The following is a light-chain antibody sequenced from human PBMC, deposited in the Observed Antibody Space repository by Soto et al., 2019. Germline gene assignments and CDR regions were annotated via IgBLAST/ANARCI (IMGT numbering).Light chain of an antibody. CDR3: QQRSSWPFT. V-gene: IGKV3-11*01. CDR2: DAS. CDR1: QSVSTY. J-gene: IGKJ4*01. Sequence: EIVLTQSPATLSLSPGERATLSCRASQSVSTYLAWYRQKPGQAPSLLIYDASNRATGIPARFSASGSGTDFTLTISSLEPEDFAVYYCQQRSSWPFTFGGGTKVEIK.